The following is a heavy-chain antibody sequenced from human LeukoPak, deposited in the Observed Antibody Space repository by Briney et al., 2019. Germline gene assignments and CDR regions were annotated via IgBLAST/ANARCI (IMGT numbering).Heavy chain of an antibody. D-gene: IGHD3-22*01. CDR3: ARVGRRYYDSSGYYFDY. V-gene: IGHV1-2*02. J-gene: IGHJ4*02. CDR2: INPNSGGT. Sequence: ASVKVSCKASGYTFTGYYMHWVRQAPGQGLEWMGWINPNSGGTNYAQKFQGRVTMTRDTSISTAYMELSRLRSDDTAVYYCARVGRRYYDSSGYYFDYWGQGTLVTVSS. CDR1: GYTFTGYY.